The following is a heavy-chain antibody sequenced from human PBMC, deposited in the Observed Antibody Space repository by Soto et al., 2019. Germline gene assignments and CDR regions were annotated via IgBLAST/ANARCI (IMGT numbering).Heavy chain of an antibody. CDR1: GFTFSIYG. CDR3: AKHPRFLEWQYYGMDV. Sequence: LRLSCSASGFTFSIYGMHWVRQAPGKCLEWVSVISYDGSNKYYADSVKGRFTISRDNSKNTLYLQMNSLRAEDTAVYYCAKHPRFLEWQYYGMDVWGEGTMVTVSS. D-gene: IGHD3-3*01. J-gene: IGHJ6*04. V-gene: IGHV3-30*18. CDR2: ISYDGSNK.